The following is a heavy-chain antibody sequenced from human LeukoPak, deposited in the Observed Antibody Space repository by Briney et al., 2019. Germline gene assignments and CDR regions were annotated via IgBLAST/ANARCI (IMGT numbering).Heavy chain of an antibody. V-gene: IGHV4-59*01. CDR1: GGSTSSYY. CDR2: IYYSGST. D-gene: IGHD1-14*01. Sequence: SETLSLTCTVSGGSTSSYYWSWIRQPPGKGLEWIGYIYYSGSTNYNPSLKSRVTISVDTSKNQFSLKLSSVTAAGTAVYYCARASVTGPDYWGQGTLVTVSS. J-gene: IGHJ4*02. CDR3: ARASVTGPDY.